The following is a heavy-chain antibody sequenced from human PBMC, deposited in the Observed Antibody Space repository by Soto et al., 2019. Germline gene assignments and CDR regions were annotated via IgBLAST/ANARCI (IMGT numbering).Heavy chain of an antibody. J-gene: IGHJ5*02. Sequence: CASVNVSCKASGYNFNIYVINWVRQAPGQGLELMGWISAYDGKATYAEKFQGRVTMTTDASTSTAYMELRSLRSDDTAVYYCARDPHEYRKTNWLHPWDQGT. D-gene: IGHD2-8*01. CDR2: ISAYDGKA. CDR3: ARDPHEYRKTNWLHP. V-gene: IGHV1-18*01. CDR1: GYNFNIYV.